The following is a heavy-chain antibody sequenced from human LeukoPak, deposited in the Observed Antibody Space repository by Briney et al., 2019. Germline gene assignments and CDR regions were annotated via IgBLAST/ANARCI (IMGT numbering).Heavy chain of an antibody. CDR1: GYSISSGYY. CDR2: IYHSGST. CDR3: ARDLSRMGVPAATP. V-gene: IGHV4-38-2*02. Sequence: PSETLSLTCTVSGYSISSGYYWGWIRQPPGKGLEWIGSIYHSGSTYYNPSLKSRVTISVDTSKNQFSLKLSSVTAADTAVYYCARDLSRMGVPAATPWGQGTLVTVSS. D-gene: IGHD2-2*01. J-gene: IGHJ5*02.